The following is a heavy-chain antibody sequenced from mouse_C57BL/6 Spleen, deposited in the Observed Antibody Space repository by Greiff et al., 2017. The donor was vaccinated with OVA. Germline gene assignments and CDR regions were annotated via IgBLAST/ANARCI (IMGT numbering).Heavy chain of an antibody. J-gene: IGHJ4*01. CDR3: ARSDDYDGAMDY. D-gene: IGHD2-4*01. CDR1: GYTFTDYY. CDR2: INPNNGGT. Sequence: EVQLQQSGPELVKPGASVKISCKASGYTFTDYYMNWVKQSHGKSLEWIGDINPNNGGTSYNQKFKGKATLTVDKSSSTAYMELRSLTSEDSAVYYCARSDDYDGAMDYWGQGTSVTVSS. V-gene: IGHV1-26*01.